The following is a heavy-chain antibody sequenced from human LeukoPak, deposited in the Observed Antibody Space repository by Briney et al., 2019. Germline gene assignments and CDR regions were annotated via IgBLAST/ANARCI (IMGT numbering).Heavy chain of an antibody. CDR1: GFTFSTYG. V-gene: IGHV3-30*02. D-gene: IGHD2-15*01. CDR3: AKGPNIVVVVAASFDY. J-gene: IGHJ4*02. CDR2: IRFDGSNE. Sequence: PGGPLRLSCAASGFTFSTYGMHWVRQAPGKGLEWVAFIRFDGSNEYYADSVKGRFTISRDNSKNTLYLQMDSLRAEDTAVYYCAKGPNIVVVVAASFDYWGQGTLVTVSS.